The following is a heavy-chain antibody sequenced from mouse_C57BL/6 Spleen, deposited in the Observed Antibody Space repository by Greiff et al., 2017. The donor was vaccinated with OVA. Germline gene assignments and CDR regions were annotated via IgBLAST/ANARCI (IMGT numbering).Heavy chain of an antibody. V-gene: IGHV5-4*01. Sequence: EVQVVESGGGLVKPGGSLKLSCAASGFTFSSYAMSWVRQTPEKRLEWVATISDGGSYTYYPDNVKGRFTISRDNAKNNLYLQMSHLKSEDTAMYYCARGPTMVTTYFDVWGTGTTVTVSS. D-gene: IGHD2-9*01. CDR3: ARGPTMVTTYFDV. CDR1: GFTFSSYA. CDR2: ISDGGSYT. J-gene: IGHJ1*03.